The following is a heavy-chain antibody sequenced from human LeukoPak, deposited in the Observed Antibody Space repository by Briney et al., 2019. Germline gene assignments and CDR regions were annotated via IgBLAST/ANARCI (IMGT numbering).Heavy chain of an antibody. V-gene: IGHV3-9*01. D-gene: IGHD6-19*01. J-gene: IGHJ4*02. CDR2: ISWNSGNI. Sequence: GGSLRLSCAASGFRFDDYVMHWVRQVPGKGLEWVSGISWNSGNIGYADSVKGRFTISRDNAKNSLYLQMNSLRAEDTAVYYCARELGKYRRILGRDSQWLAVSGFDNWGQGILVTVSS. CDR1: GFRFDDYV. CDR3: ARELGKYRRILGRDSQWLAVSGFDN.